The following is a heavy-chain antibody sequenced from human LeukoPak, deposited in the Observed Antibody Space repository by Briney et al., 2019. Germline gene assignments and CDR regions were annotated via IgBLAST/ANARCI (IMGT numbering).Heavy chain of an antibody. CDR1: GFTFSSYS. CDR3: ASTYYDILTGPGGFDP. D-gene: IGHD3-9*01. J-gene: IGHJ5*02. V-gene: IGHV3-48*01. CDR2: ISSSSSTI. Sequence: GGSLRLSCAASGFTFSSYSMNWVRQAPGKGLEWVSYISSSSSTIYYADSVKGRFTISRDHAKNSLYLQMNSLRAEDTAVYSCASTYYDILTGPGGFDPWGQGTLVTVSS.